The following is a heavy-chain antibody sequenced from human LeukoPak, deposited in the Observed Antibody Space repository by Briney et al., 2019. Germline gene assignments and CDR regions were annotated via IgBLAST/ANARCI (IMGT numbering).Heavy chain of an antibody. D-gene: IGHD2-21*02. V-gene: IGHV1-18*01. CDR2: ISVYNGNT. J-gene: IGHJ2*01. Sequence: ASVKVSCTASGYTLIIYGISWVRQAPGQGVEWMGWISVYNGNTNYAQNLQGRVTMTTDTSTSTAYMELRSLRSDDTAVYYCARGLGVVTAQSEQPKPRYFDLWGRGTQVTVSS. CDR3: ARGLGVVTAQSEQPKPRYFDL. CDR1: GYTLIIYG.